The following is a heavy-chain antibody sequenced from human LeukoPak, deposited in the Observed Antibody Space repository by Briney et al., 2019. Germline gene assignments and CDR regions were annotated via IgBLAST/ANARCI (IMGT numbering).Heavy chain of an antibody. D-gene: IGHD2-2*01. J-gene: IGHJ4*02. Sequence: PSETLSLTCAVSGYSISSGYYWGWIRQPPGKGLEWVGSIYHGGSTYYNPSLKSRVTISVDTSKNQFSLKLSSVTAADTAVYYCARNYCSSTSCYFGVWGQGTLVTVSS. CDR3: ARNYCSSTSCYFGV. CDR2: IYHGGST. CDR1: GYSISSGYY. V-gene: IGHV4-38-2*01.